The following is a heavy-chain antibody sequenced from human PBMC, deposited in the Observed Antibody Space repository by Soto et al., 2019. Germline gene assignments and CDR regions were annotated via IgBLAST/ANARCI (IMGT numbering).Heavy chain of an antibody. CDR1: GGSISSSSYY. D-gene: IGHD2-21*01. CDR3: ARLCWGGLFFPFAY. CDR2: IYYSGST. Sequence: SDTLSLTCTVSGGSISSSSYYWGWIRQPPGKGLEWIGSIYYSGSTYYNPSLKSRVTISVDTSKNQFSLKLSSVTAADTSVYYCARLCWGGLFFPFAYWGQRTLVTVSS. J-gene: IGHJ4*02. V-gene: IGHV4-39*01.